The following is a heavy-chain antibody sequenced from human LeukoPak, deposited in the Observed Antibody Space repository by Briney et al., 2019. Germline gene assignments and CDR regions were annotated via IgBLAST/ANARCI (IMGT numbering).Heavy chain of an antibody. CDR3: ARYSYSSGLYYFDY. CDR1: GGPISSYY. J-gene: IGHJ4*02. CDR2: MYYSGYT. Sequence: SETLTLTCTVSGGPISSYYWSWIRQPTGMGLEWIGYMYYSGYTNYNPSLKSRVTTSVDMSKNQFSLKLSSVTAADTAVYYCARYSYSSGLYYFDYWGQGTLVTVSS. V-gene: IGHV4-59*01. D-gene: IGHD6-19*01.